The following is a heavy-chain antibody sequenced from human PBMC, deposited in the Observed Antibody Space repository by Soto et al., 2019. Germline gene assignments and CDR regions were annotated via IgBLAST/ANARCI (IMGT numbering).Heavy chain of an antibody. J-gene: IGHJ3*02. V-gene: IGHV1-46*01. CDR3: ARGVGHYYDSSGYSRGAFDI. Sequence: GASVKVSCKASGYTFTSYYMHWVRQAPGQGLEWMGIINPSGGSTSYAQKFQGRVTMTRDTSTSTVYMELSSLRSEDTAVYYCARGVGHYYDSSGYSRGAFDIWGQGTMVT. CDR2: INPSGGST. CDR1: GYTFTSYY. D-gene: IGHD3-22*01.